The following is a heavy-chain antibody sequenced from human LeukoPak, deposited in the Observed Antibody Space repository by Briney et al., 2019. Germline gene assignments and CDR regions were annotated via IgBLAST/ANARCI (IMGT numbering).Heavy chain of an antibody. CDR3: ARGRTTTDH. D-gene: IGHD1-1*01. CDR2: INPKRGGT. V-gene: IGHV1-2*06. Sequence: ASVKVSCKPSGYTFSEFFMHWVRQAPGQGLEWMGRINPKRGGTNFAQKFHGRVTLTRDTTNSVVYMELTSLTSDDTAVYSCARGRTTTDHWGQGTLVTVSS. CDR1: GYTFSEFF. J-gene: IGHJ1*01.